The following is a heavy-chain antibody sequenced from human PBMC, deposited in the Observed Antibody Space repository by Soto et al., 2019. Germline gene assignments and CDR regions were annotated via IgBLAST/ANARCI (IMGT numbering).Heavy chain of an antibody. J-gene: IGHJ4*02. CDR2: INSDSSSI. CDR3: ARSSYHDSSAYYYDY. Sequence: PGGSLRLSCAASGFMFSVYTMNWVRQAPGKGLEWISSINSDSSSIYHADSVKGRFTISRDNAKNSVDLQMNSLRDEDTAVYYCARSSYHDSSAYYYDYWGQGALVTVSS. D-gene: IGHD3-22*01. V-gene: IGHV3-48*02. CDR1: GFMFSVYT.